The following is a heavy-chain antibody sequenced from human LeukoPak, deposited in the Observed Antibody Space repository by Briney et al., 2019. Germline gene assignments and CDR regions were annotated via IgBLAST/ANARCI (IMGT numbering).Heavy chain of an antibody. CDR3: AKEIDTSGYSPFDY. D-gene: IGHD3-22*01. J-gene: IGHJ4*02. Sequence: GGSLRLSCAASGFTFSHYGMLWVRQAPGKGLEWVAFIRYDGSNKYYVDAVRGRFTISRDNSKDTLYLQMNSLRAEDTAVYYCAKEIDTSGYSPFDYWGQGTLVTVSS. CDR2: IRYDGSNK. V-gene: IGHV3-30*02. CDR1: GFTFSHYG.